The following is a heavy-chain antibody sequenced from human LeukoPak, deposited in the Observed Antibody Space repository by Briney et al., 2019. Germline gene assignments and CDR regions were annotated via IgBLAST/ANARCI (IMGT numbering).Heavy chain of an antibody. CDR3: ARRGCSNGRTFCYYFDY. Sequence: SETLSLTCTVSGGSISSSSYYWGWIRQPPGKGLEWIGSIYYSGSTYYNPSLKSRVTISVDTSKNQFSLKLCSVTAADTAVYYCARRGCSNGRTFCYYFDYWGQGTLVTVSS. D-gene: IGHD6-19*01. V-gene: IGHV4-39*01. CDR2: IYYSGST. J-gene: IGHJ4*02. CDR1: GGSISSSSYY.